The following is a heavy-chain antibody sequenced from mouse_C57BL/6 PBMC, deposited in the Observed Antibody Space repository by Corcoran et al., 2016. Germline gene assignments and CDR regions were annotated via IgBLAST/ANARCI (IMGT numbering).Heavy chain of an antibody. Sequence: EVQLQQSGPELVKPVASVKIPCKASGYTVTDYNMDWVKQSHGKSLEWIGDINPNNGGTIYNQKFKGKATLTVDKSSSTAYMELRSLTSEDTAVYYCAREGDYDGAVDYWGQGPSVTVSS. D-gene: IGHD2-4*01. CDR3: AREGDYDGAVDY. J-gene: IGHJ4*01. V-gene: IGHV1-18*01. CDR2: INPNNGGT. CDR1: GYTVTDYN.